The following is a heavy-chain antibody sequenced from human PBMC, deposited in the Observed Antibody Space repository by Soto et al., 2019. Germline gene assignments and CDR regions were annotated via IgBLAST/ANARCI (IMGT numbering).Heavy chain of an antibody. CDR1: GFTFDDYA. CDR3: ATGDYLWFGESPYYYGMDV. J-gene: IGHJ6*02. V-gene: IGHV3-9*01. D-gene: IGHD3-10*01. Sequence: EVQLVESGGGLVQPGRSLRLSCAASGFTFDDYAMHWVRQAPGKGLEWVSGISWNSGTIGYADSVKGRFTISRDNAKNSLYLQMNSLRAEDTALYYCATGDYLWFGESPYYYGMDVWGQGTTVTVSS. CDR2: ISWNSGTI.